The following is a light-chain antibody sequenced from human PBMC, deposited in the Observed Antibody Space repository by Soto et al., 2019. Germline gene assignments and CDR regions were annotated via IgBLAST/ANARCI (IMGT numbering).Light chain of an antibody. V-gene: IGLV1-40*01. Sequence: QSVLTQPPSVSGAPGQSITISCTWSSSNIGANYDVHWYQQVPGTAPKLLIYGNNNRASGVPDRFSVSKSGTSASLATSGVQAEDEADYYCQSYDNSLTYVFGSGTKVTVL. J-gene: IGLJ1*01. CDR3: QSYDNSLTYV. CDR1: SSNIGANYD. CDR2: GNN.